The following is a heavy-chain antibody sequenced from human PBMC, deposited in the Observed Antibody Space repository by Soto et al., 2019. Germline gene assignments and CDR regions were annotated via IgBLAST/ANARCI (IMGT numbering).Heavy chain of an antibody. D-gene: IGHD3-9*01. CDR2: IIPIFGTA. CDR1: GGTFSSYA. Sequence: ASVKVSCKASGGTFSSYAISWVRQAPGQGLEWMGGIIPIFGTANYAQKFQGRVTITADESTSTAYMELSSLRSEDTAVYYCARLRYFDWLTGGEPNWFDPWGQGTLVTVSS. V-gene: IGHV1-69*13. CDR3: ARLRYFDWLTGGEPNWFDP. J-gene: IGHJ5*02.